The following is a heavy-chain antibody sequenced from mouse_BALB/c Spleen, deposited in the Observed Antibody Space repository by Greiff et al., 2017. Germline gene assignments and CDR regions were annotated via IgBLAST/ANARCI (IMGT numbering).Heavy chain of an antibody. CDR3: TSNWAWFAY. CDR1: GFTFSNYW. V-gene: IGHV6-6*02. D-gene: IGHD4-1*02. Sequence: EVHLVESGGGLVQPGGSMKLSCVASGFTFSNYWMNWVRQSPEKGLEWVAEIRLKSNNYATHYAASVKGRFTISRDDSKSSVYLQMNNLRAEDTGIYYCTSNWAWFAYWGQGTLVTVSA. CDR2: IRLKSNNYAT. J-gene: IGHJ3*01.